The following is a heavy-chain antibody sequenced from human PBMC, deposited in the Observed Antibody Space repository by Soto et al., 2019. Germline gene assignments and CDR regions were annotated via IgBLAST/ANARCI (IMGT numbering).Heavy chain of an antibody. J-gene: IGHJ4*02. Sequence: LTCTVSGGSISSGDYYWSWIRQPPGKGLEWIGYIYYSGSTYYNPSLKSRVTISVDTSKNQFSLKLSSVTAADTAVYYCARVSGRYYDFWSGYLIADYWCQGTLVTVSS. D-gene: IGHD3-3*01. CDR3: ARVSGRYYDFWSGYLIADY. CDR2: IYYSGST. CDR1: GGSISSGDYY. V-gene: IGHV4-30-4*01.